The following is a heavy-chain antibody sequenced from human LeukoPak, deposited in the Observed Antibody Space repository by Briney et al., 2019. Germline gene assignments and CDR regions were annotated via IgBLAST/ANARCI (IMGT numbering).Heavy chain of an antibody. CDR3: ARLWGAATIFDL. D-gene: IGHD5-12*01. V-gene: IGHV3-48*01. J-gene: IGHJ4*02. CDR1: AFTFNIYS. CDR2: ISSASKTM. Sequence: TGGYLRFSCAAAAFTFNIYSMNRDPQAPGKGLEWVSYISSASKTMYYADSVKGRFTISRDNAKNSLYLQMNSLRAEDTAVYYCARLWGAATIFDLWGQGTLVTVSS.